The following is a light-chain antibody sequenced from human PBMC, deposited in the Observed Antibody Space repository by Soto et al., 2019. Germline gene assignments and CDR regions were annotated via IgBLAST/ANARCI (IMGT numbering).Light chain of an antibody. CDR3: QQRSNWPRGT. J-gene: IGKJ2*02. V-gene: IGKV3-11*01. CDR2: DAS. Sequence: EIVLTQSPATLSLSPGERATLSCRASQSVSSYLAWYQQKPGQAPRLLIYDASNRATGIPARFSGSGSGTDFPLTISSLEPEDFAVYYWQQRSNWPRGTFGQGTKLEIK. CDR1: QSVSSY.